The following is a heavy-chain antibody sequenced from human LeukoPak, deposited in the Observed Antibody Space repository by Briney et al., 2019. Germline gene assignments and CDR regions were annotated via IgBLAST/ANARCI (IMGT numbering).Heavy chain of an antibody. CDR2: IKQDGSEK. CDR3: AKERGPFDAFDI. Sequence: GGSLRLSCAASGFTFIDYWMTWVRQSPGKGLEWVANIKQDGSEKYYVDSVKGRFTISRDNAKNTLSLQMNSLRAEDAAVYYCAKERGPFDAFDIWGQGTMVTVSS. V-gene: IGHV3-7*01. CDR1: GFTFIDYW. J-gene: IGHJ3*02.